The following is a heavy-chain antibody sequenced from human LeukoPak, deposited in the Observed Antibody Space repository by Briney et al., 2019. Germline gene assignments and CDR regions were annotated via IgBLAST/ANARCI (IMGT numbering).Heavy chain of an antibody. J-gene: IGHJ6*03. CDR1: ARSTTSGSYY. CDR3: ARDVLLWFGESLALYYYYMDV. CDR2: IYTSEST. V-gene: IGHV4-61*02. D-gene: IGHD3-10*01. Sequence: SQTLSLTCTVSARSTTSGSYYWGWIRQPAGKGLEWIGRIYTSESTNYSPSLKRRVTISVDTYKDQFSLKLSSVTAADTAVYYCARDVLLWFGESLALYYYYMDVWGKGTTVTVSS.